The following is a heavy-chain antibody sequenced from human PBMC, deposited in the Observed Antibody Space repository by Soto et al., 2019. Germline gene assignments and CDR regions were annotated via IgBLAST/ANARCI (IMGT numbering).Heavy chain of an antibody. Sequence: ASVKVSCKASGGTFSSYAISWVRQAPGQGLEWMGGIIPIFGTANYAQKFQGRVTITADESTSTAYMELSSLRSEDTAVYYCARVEGIAVAGPLDYWGQGTLVTVSS. CDR2: IIPIFGTA. D-gene: IGHD6-19*01. V-gene: IGHV1-69*13. CDR3: ARVEGIAVAGPLDY. CDR1: GGTFSSYA. J-gene: IGHJ4*02.